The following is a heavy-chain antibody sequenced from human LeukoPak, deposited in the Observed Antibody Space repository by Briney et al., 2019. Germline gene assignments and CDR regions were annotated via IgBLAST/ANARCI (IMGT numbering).Heavy chain of an antibody. D-gene: IGHD3/OR15-3a*01. V-gene: IGHV1-2*06. Sequence: ASVKVSCKASGYTFTSYGISWVRQAPGQGLEWMGRINPNSGGTNYAQKFQGRVTMTRDTSISTAYMELSRLRSDDTAVYYCARVGLGPAYFDYWGQGTLVTVSS. CDR2: INPNSGGT. CDR3: ARVGLGPAYFDY. CDR1: GYTFTSYG. J-gene: IGHJ4*02.